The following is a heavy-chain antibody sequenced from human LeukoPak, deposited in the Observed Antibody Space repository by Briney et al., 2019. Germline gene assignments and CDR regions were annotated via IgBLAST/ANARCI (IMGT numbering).Heavy chain of an antibody. CDR3: ARAAGTWGAVFDY. CDR2: IIPILGIA. V-gene: IGHV1-69*04. CDR1: GGTFSSYA. J-gene: IGHJ4*02. D-gene: IGHD3-16*01. Sequence: GASVKVSCRASGGTFSSYAISWVRQAPGQGLEWMGRIIPILGIANYAQKFQGRVTITADKSTSTAYMELSSLRSEDTAVYYCARAAGTWGAVFDYWGQGTLVTVSS.